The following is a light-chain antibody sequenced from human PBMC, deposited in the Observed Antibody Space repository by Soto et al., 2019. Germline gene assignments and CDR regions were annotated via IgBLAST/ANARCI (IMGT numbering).Light chain of an antibody. V-gene: IGLV2-14*01. CDR1: SSDVGAYNY. Sequence: QSALTQPASGSGSPGQPISISCTGRSSDVGAYNYVAWYQQKPGKAPKLLIYEVDNRPSGISHRFSGSKSGNTASLTISGLQTEDEADYYCSSYTVINTAVFGGGTKVTVL. CDR2: EVD. CDR3: SSYTVINTAV. J-gene: IGLJ3*02.